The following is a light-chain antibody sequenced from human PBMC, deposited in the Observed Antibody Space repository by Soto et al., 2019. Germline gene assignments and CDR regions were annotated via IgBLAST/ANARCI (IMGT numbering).Light chain of an antibody. Sequence: QAVVTQPPSVSGAPGQRVTISCTGRTSNIGAGYDVHWYQQLPGTAPKLLMYGNNNRPSGVPDRFSGSKSGTSASLAITGLQAEDEADYYCQSYDSNLSGHVVFGGGTKLTVL. J-gene: IGLJ2*01. CDR3: QSYDSNLSGHVV. CDR2: GNN. CDR1: TSNIGAGYD. V-gene: IGLV1-40*01.